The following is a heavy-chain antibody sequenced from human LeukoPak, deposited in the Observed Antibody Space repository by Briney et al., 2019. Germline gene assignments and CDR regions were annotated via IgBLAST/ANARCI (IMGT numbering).Heavy chain of an antibody. CDR1: GGSIGSYY. J-gene: IGHJ5*02. Sequence: SETLSLTCTVSGGSIGSYYWTWIRQPPGKGLEWVGYIYYNGSTNCNPSIKSRLTISVDTSKNQFSLNLSSVTAADTAVYYCARLHCSGSSCAGRWFDPWGQGTLVTVSS. CDR3: ARLHCSGSSCAGRWFDP. CDR2: IYYNGST. D-gene: IGHD2-15*01. V-gene: IGHV4-59*08.